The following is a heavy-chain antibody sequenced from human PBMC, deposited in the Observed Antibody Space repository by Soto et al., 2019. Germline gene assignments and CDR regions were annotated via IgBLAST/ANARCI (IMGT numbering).Heavy chain of an antibody. CDR3: ARQSYCDGLGSYYYYGMDV. Sequence: SETLSLTCTVSGGSISSSSYYWGWIRQPPGKGLEWIGSIYYSGSTYYNPSLKSRVTISVDTSKNQFSLKLSSVTAADTAVYYCARQSYCDGLGSYYYYGMDVWAKGTTVTVAS. CDR2: IYYSGST. V-gene: IGHV4-39*01. J-gene: IGHJ6*04. D-gene: IGHD3-9*01. CDR1: GGSISSSSYY.